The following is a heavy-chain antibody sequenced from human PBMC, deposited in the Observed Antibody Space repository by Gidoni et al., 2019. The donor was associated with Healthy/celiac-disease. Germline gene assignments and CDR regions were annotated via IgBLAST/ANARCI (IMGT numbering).Heavy chain of an antibody. CDR1: GYSISSGYY. V-gene: IGHV4-38-2*02. J-gene: IGHJ4*02. CDR3: ARVDSGSYWN. CDR2: IYHSGST. Sequence: QVQLQESGPGLVKPSETLSLTCTVSGYSISSGYYWGWIRQPPGKGLEWIGSIYHSGSTYYNPSLKSRVTISVDTSKNQFSLKLSSVTAADTAVYYCARVDSGSYWNWGQGTLVTVSS. D-gene: IGHD1-26*01.